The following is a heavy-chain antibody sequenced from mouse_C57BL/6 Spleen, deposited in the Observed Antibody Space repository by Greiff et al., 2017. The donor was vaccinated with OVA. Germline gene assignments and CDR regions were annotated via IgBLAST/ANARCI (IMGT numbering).Heavy chain of an antibody. CDR2: IRLKSDNYST. D-gene: IGHD4-1*01. CDR3: TAWAWFAY. CDR1: GFTFSNYW. Sequence: EVHLVESGGGLVQPGGSMKLSCVASGFTFSNYWMNWVRQSPEKGLEWVAQIRLKSDNYSTHYAESVKGRFTISRDDSKSSVYLQMNNLRAEDTGIYYCTAWAWFAYWGQGTLVTVSA. J-gene: IGHJ3*01. V-gene: IGHV6-3*01.